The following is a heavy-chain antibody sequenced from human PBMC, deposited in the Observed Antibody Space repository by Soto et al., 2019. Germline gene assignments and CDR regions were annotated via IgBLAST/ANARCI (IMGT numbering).Heavy chain of an antibody. Sequence: PGGSLRLSCAASGFTFSDYDMHWVRQVTGKGLEWVSTISTAGDTYYPGSVKGRFTISRENAKNSLFLQMNSLRADDTAVYYCARHDPNSSSSLDYWGKGTLVPVAS. J-gene: IGHJ4*02. CDR2: ISTAGDT. CDR3: ARHDPNSSSSLDY. D-gene: IGHD6-6*01. V-gene: IGHV3-13*01. CDR1: GFTFSDYD.